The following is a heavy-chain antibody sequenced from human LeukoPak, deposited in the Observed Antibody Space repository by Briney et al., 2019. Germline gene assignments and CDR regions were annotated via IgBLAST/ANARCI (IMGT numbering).Heavy chain of an antibody. J-gene: IGHJ4*02. CDR2: IYYSGST. CDR1: GGSISSYY. CDR3: ARVDTAMVTGLDY. Sequence: SETLSHTCTVSGGSISSYYWSWIRQPPGKGLEWIGYIYYSGSTNYNPSLKSRVTISVDTSKNQFSLKLSSVTAADTAVYYCARVDTAMVTGLDYWGQGTLVTVSS. D-gene: IGHD5-18*01. V-gene: IGHV4-59*01.